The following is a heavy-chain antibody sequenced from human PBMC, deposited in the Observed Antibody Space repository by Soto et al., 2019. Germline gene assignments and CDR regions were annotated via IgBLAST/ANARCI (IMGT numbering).Heavy chain of an antibody. CDR3: ANWSGYGDL. CDR1: GFTFSSYS. D-gene: IGHD5-12*01. Sequence: EVQLLESGGGLVQPGGSLRLSCAVSGFTFSSYSFTWVRQAPGKGLQWVSGISIGGTHTFYADSVKGRFTISRDNSKNTVYLQMHSLRAEDTAVYYCANWSGYGDLWGQGTLVIVSS. V-gene: IGHV3-23*01. J-gene: IGHJ4*02. CDR2: ISIGGTHT.